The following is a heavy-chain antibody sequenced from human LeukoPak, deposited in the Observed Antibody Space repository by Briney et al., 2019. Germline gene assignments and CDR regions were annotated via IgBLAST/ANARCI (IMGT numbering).Heavy chain of an antibody. CDR2: ISSTADT. CDR1: GFTVSSNY. V-gene: IGHV3-53*01. CDR3: AKEQAR. J-gene: IGHJ4*02. Sequence: PGGSLRLSCAASGFTVSSNYMSWVRQAPGKGLEWVSSISSTADTYYADSVKGRFTISRDNSKNTLYLQMNSLRAEDTAIYYCAKEQARWGQGTLVTVSS.